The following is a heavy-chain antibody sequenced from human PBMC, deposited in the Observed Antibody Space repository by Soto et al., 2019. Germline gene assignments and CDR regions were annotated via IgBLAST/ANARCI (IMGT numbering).Heavy chain of an antibody. V-gene: IGHV1-18*04. CDR3: ARLTSTIFGVFPMYYFDY. CDR1: GYTFTSYG. CDR2: ISAYNGNT. J-gene: IGHJ4*02. Sequence: ASVKVSCKASGYTFTSYGISWVRQAPGQGLEWMGWISAYNGNTNYAQKLQGRVTMTTDTSTSTAYMGLRSLRSDDTAVYYCARLTSTIFGVFPMYYFDYWGQVTLVTVSS. D-gene: IGHD3-3*01.